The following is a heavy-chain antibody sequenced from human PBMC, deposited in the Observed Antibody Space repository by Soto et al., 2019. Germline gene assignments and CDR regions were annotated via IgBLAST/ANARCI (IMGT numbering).Heavy chain of an antibody. J-gene: IGHJ4*02. CDR2: ITSHNGRT. V-gene: IGHV1-18*04. Sequence: GXSVKVSCKASGYTFTSFPVRLVRQAPGQGLECMGSITSHNGRTEYAQKFQGRVTMTRDTSTSTVYMELKSLRFDDTAVYYCARERIEALKNILPYFDNWAQGSLVTVSS. D-gene: IGHD2-21*01. CDR1: GYTFTSFP. CDR3: ARERIEALKNILPYFDN.